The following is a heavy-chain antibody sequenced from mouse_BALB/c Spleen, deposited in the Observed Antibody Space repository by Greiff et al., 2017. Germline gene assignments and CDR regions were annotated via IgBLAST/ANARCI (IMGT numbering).Heavy chain of an antibody. J-gene: IGHJ4*01. CDR3: ASEFYYGSSPTHY. D-gene: IGHD1-1*01. CDR1: GFSLTGYG. V-gene: IGHV2-6-7*01. CDR2: IWGDGST. Sequence: QVQLQQSGPGLVAPSQSLSITCTVSGFSLTGYGVNWVRQPPGKGLEWLGMIWGDGSTDYNSALKSRLSISKDNSKSQVFLKMNSLQTDDTARYYCASEFYYGSSPTHYWGQGTSVTVSS.